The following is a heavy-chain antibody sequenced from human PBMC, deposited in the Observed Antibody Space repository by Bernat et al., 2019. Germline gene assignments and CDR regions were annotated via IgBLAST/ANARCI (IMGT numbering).Heavy chain of an antibody. CDR3: AKDTAIAY. J-gene: IGHJ4*02. V-gene: IGHV3-30*18. CDR1: GFTFSSYG. D-gene: IGHD5-18*01. Sequence: QVQLVESGGGVVQPGRSLRLSCAASGFTFSSYGMHWVRQAPGKGLEWVAVISYDGSNKSSAASVKGRFTISRDNSKNTLYLQMNSLRAEDTAVYYCAKDTAIAYWGQGTLVTVSS. CDR2: ISYDGSNK.